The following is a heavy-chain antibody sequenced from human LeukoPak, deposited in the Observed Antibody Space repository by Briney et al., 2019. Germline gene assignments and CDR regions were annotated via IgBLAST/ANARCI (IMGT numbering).Heavy chain of an antibody. CDR3: ARVNPGLRYFGY. V-gene: IGHV4-34*01. CDR2: INRSGST. Sequence: PSETLSLTCAVYGGSFSGYYWSWIRQPPGKGLVWIGEINRSGSTNYNPSLKSRVTISVDTSKNQFSLKLSSVTAADTAVYYCARVNPGLRYFGYWGQGTLVTVSS. D-gene: IGHD3-9*01. CDR1: GGSFSGYY. J-gene: IGHJ4*02.